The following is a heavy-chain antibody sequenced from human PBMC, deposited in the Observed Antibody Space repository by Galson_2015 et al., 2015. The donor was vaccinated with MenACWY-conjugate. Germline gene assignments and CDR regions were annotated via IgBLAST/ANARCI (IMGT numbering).Heavy chain of an antibody. CDR3: AKGVWGTFDY. CDR1: GFTFNNYA. J-gene: IGHJ4*02. D-gene: IGHD3-16*01. V-gene: IGHV3-23*01. Sequence: SLRHSCAASGFTFNNYAMNWVRQVPGKGLEWVSVIGNSGGSTSYADSVKGRFTISRDNSKNTLYLQMNSLRAEDTAVYYCAKGVWGTFDYWGQGTLVTVSS. CDR2: IGNSGGST.